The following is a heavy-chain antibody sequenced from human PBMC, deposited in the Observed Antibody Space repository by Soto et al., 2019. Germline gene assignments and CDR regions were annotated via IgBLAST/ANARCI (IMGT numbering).Heavy chain of an antibody. Sequence: PGQSLKISCAASGFTFSSHAMSWVRQTPGKGLEWVSAIGTAGDTYYPGSVKGRFTISRENAKNSLYLQMNSLRVEDTAVYHCAKLRYFDWSAYNWFEYWGQGTPVTVSS. J-gene: IGHJ5*01. D-gene: IGHD3-9*01. V-gene: IGHV3-13*01. CDR3: AKLRYFDWSAYNWFEY. CDR2: IGTAGDT. CDR1: GFTFSSHA.